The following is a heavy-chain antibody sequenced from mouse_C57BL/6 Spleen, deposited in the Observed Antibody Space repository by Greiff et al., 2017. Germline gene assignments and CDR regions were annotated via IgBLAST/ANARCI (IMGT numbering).Heavy chain of an antibody. V-gene: IGHV1-31*01. D-gene: IGHD1-1*01. CDR1: GYSFTGYY. J-gene: IGHJ1*03. Sequence: VQLKESGPELVKPGASVKISCKASGYSFTGYYMHWVKQSHGNILDWIGYIYPYNGVSSYNQKFKGKATLTVDKSSSTAYMELRSLTSEDSAVYYCARGYYYGSSSDWYFDVWGTGTTVTVSS. CDR2: IYPYNGVS. CDR3: ARGYYYGSSSDWYFDV.